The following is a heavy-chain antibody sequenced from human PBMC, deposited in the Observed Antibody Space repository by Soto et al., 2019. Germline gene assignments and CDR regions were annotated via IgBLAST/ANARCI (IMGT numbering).Heavy chain of an antibody. Sequence: RGESLKISCKGSGYSFTSYWIGWVPQMPGKGLEWMGIIYPGDSDTRYSPSFQGQVTISADKSISTAYPQWSSLKASDTDMYYCASFRGGSARPYYCYGMDVWGQGTTVTVSS. CDR1: GYSFTSYW. V-gene: IGHV5-51*01. D-gene: IGHD3-10*01. J-gene: IGHJ6*02. CDR2: IYPGDSDT. CDR3: ASFRGGSARPYYCYGMDV.